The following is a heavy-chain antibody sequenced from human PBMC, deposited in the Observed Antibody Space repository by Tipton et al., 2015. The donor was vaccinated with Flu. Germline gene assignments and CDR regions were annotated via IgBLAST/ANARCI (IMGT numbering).Heavy chain of an antibody. D-gene: IGHD1-26*01. CDR1: GGTFSSYA. CDR2: IIPLFGPT. J-gene: IGHJ4*02. Sequence: QLVQSGAEVKKPGSSVKVSCKTSGGTFSSYALSWVRRAPGQGLEWVGGIIPLFGPTSYAQKFQGRVTITADESTSTAYMELSSLRSEDTAVYYCARWPYQTYNGSYYYFDYWGQGTLVTVSS. CDR3: ARWPYQTYNGSYYYFDY. V-gene: IGHV1-69*01.